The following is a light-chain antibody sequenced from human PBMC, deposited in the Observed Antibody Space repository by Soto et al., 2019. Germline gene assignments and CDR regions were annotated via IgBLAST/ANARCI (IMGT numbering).Light chain of an antibody. J-gene: IGLJ2*01. CDR3: AAWDDSLSGPV. CDR2: SNY. V-gene: IGLV1-44*01. CDR1: TSNIGSNT. Sequence: QSVLTQPPSASGTPGQRVTISCSGSTSNIGSNTVNWYYHLPGTAPKLLMYSNYQRPSGVPDRFSGSKTGTSASLAINGPQSEDEADYYCAAWDDSLSGPVFGGGTKLTVL.